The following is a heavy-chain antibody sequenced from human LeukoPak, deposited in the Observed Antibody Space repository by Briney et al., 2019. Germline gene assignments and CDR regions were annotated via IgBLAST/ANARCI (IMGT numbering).Heavy chain of an antibody. Sequence: PSETLSLTCTVSGDSISSSYWSWIRQPPGKGLEWIGYIYYSGSTNYNPSLKSRVTISVDTSKNQFSLKLSSVTAADTAVYYCAGAGCSGGSCYSGLIGYYYYYGMDVWGQGTTVTVSS. CDR1: GDSISSSY. CDR2: IYYSGST. J-gene: IGHJ6*02. D-gene: IGHD2-15*01. V-gene: IGHV4-59*12. CDR3: AGAGCSGGSCYSGLIGYYYYYGMDV.